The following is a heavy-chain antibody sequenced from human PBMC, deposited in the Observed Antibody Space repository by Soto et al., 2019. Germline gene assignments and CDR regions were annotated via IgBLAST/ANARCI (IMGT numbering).Heavy chain of an antibody. Sequence: QVQLVESGGGVVQPGRSLRLSCAASVFTFNSYGMHWVRQGPGNGLVWVAFISYDSTKTYYADSVKGRFTISRDNSNSALYVQINSLTGEDTAVYYCARTRSAWSDFHYYSLDVWGQGTTVTVSS. CDR2: ISYDSTKT. D-gene: IGHD1-26*01. CDR3: ARTRSAWSDFHYYSLDV. J-gene: IGHJ6*02. CDR1: VFTFNSYG. V-gene: IGHV3-30*03.